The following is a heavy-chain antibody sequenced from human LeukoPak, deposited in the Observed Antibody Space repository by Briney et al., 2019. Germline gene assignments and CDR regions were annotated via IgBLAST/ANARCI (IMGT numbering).Heavy chain of an antibody. CDR3: ANPHPTYYYDSSGYRNTAEDAFDI. CDR1: GFTFSSSA. CDR2: ISGSGGST. D-gene: IGHD3-22*01. J-gene: IGHJ3*02. V-gene: IGHV3-23*01. Sequence: PGGSLRLSCAASGFTFSSSAMSWVRQAPGKGLELVSAISGSGGSTYYADSVKGRFTISRDNSKNTLYLQMNSLRAEDTAVYYCANPHPTYYYDSSGYRNTAEDAFDIWGQGTMVTVSS.